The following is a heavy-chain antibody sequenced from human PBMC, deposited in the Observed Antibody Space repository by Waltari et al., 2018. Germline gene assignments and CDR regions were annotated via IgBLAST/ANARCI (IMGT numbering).Heavy chain of an antibody. CDR2: IKQDGSEK. Sequence: EVQLVESGGDLVQPGGSLRLSCAASGFTFSSYWMSWVRQAPGKGREWVANIKQDGSEKYYVDSVKGRFTISRDNAKNSVYLQMNSLRAEDTAVYYCARVRHFYDSSGYYSGAFDIWGQGTMVTVSS. CDR1: GFTFSSYW. J-gene: IGHJ3*02. CDR3: ARVRHFYDSSGYYSGAFDI. D-gene: IGHD3-22*01. V-gene: IGHV3-7*01.